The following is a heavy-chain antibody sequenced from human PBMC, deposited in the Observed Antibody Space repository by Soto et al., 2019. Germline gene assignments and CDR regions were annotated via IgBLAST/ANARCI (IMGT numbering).Heavy chain of an antibody. V-gene: IGHV3-74*01. J-gene: IGHJ5*02. CDR3: ARTSSSWGYNWFAP. D-gene: IGHD6-13*01. CDR1: LFTFSSYW. Sequence: VWPLRLSCTASLFTFSSYWMHWVLHSPGKGLVWVSHINSDGSSTTYADSVKGRFTISRDNAKNTLYLQMNSLRVEDTAVYYCARTSSSWGYNWFAPWGQGTLVTVSS. CDR2: INSDGSST.